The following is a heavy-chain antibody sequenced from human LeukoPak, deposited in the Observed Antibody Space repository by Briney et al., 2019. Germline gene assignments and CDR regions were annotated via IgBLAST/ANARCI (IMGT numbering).Heavy chain of an antibody. CDR3: ASDRSSSSWYSDFDY. Sequence: ASVKVSCKASGYTFTGYYMHWVRQAPGQGLEWIGRINPNSGGTNYAQKFQGRVTMTRDTSISTAYMELSRLRSDDTAVYYCASDRSSSSWYSDFDYWGQGTLVTVSS. D-gene: IGHD6-13*01. CDR2: INPNSGGT. J-gene: IGHJ4*02. CDR1: GYTFTGYY. V-gene: IGHV1-2*06.